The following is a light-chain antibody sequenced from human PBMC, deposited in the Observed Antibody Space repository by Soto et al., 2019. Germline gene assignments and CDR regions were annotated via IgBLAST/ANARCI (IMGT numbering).Light chain of an antibody. V-gene: IGKV3-20*01. CDR2: GAS. CDR1: QSVSNNY. J-gene: IGKJ1*01. CDR3: QQYGSSGT. Sequence: VLTQSPGAPSLSPGERATLSCRASQSVSNNYLAWYQQKPGQAPRLLIYGASNRATGIPDRFSGSGSGTDFTLTISRLEPEDFAVYYCQQYGSSGTFGQGTKVDIK.